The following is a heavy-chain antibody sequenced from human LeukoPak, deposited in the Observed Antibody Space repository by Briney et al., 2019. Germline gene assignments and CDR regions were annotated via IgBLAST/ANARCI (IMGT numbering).Heavy chain of an antibody. CDR3: ARDPGYNVYDHDVNAFDI. CDR1: GGSISSYY. CDR2: IYTSGTI. Sequence: SETLSLTCTVSGGSISSYYWSWIRQPAGTALEWIGRIYTSGTITYNPSLKSRVTMSVDTSKNQFSLNLSSVTAADTALYYCARDPGYNVYDHDVNAFDIWGQGTMVTVSS. V-gene: IGHV4-4*07. J-gene: IGHJ3*02. D-gene: IGHD5/OR15-5a*01.